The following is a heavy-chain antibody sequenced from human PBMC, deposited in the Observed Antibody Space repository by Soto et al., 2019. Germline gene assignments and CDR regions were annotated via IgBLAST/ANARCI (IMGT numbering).Heavy chain of an antibody. CDR3: ARSSSGWRVDWFDP. D-gene: IGHD6-19*01. V-gene: IGHV1-18*01. CDR2: ISAYNGNT. J-gene: IGHJ5*02. Sequence: ASLKVSSAASGFTFKRYCIVCARLAAGPVLEWRGWISAYNGNTNYAQKLQGRVTMTTDTSTSTAYMELRSLRSDDTAVYYCARSSSGWRVDWFDPWGQGTLVTVSS. CDR1: GFTFKRYC.